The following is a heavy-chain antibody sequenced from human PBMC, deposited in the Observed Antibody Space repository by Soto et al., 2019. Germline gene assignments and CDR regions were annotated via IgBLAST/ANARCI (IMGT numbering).Heavy chain of an antibody. CDR3: ARIRRRDSSGEGRFDP. CDR1: GFSLSTSGMC. CDR2: IDWDDDK. Sequence: SGPTPGEPTQTLTLTCTFSGFSLSTSGMCVSWIRQPPGKALEWLALIDWDDDKYYSTSLKTRLTISKDTSKNQVVLTMTNMDPVDTATYYCARIRRRDSSGEGRFDPWGQGTLVTVSS. V-gene: IGHV2-70*01. J-gene: IGHJ5*02. D-gene: IGHD3-10*01.